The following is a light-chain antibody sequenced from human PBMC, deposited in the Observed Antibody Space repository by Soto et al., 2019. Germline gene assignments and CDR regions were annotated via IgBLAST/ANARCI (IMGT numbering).Light chain of an antibody. V-gene: IGKV3-11*01. CDR3: QQRSNWPIT. Sequence: EIVMTQSPLTLPVTPGEPASISCRSSQSVSSYLAWYQQKPGQAPRLLIYDASNRATGIPARFSGSGSGTDFTLTISSLEPEDFAVYYCQQRSNWPITFGQGTRLEI. CDR1: QSVSSY. CDR2: DAS. J-gene: IGKJ5*01.